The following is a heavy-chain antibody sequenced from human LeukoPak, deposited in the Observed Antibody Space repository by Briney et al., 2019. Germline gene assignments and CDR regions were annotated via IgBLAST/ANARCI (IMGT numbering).Heavy chain of an antibody. Sequence: GGSLRLSCAASGVTFSSYEMNWVRQAPGKGLEWVSYISSSGSTIYYADSVKGRFTISRDNAKNSLYLQMNSLRAEDTAVYYCARSGVPAAILIDYWGQGTLVTVSS. V-gene: IGHV3-48*03. J-gene: IGHJ4*02. CDR2: ISSSGSTI. CDR1: GVTFSSYE. CDR3: ARSGVPAAILIDY. D-gene: IGHD2-2*01.